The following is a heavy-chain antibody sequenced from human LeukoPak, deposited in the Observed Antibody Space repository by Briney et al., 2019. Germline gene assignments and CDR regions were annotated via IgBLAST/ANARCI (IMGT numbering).Heavy chain of an antibody. CDR3: ARGLFSFDH. CDR1: GFTFSSYG. J-gene: IGHJ4*02. CDR2: ISYDGSNK. Sequence: GGSLRLSCAASGFTFSSYGMHWVRQAPGKGLEWVAVISYDGSNKYYADSVKGRFTISRDNSKNTLYLQMNSLRAEDTAVYYCARGLFSFDHWGQGTLVTVSS. V-gene: IGHV3-30*03. D-gene: IGHD3-10*02.